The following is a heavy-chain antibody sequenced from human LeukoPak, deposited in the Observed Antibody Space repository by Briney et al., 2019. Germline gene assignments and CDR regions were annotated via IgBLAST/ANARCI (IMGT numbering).Heavy chain of an antibody. V-gene: IGHV3-23*01. J-gene: IGHJ4*02. CDR3: AKDPERWLQLRLGFSD. Sequence: PGGSLRLSCTASGFTFGDYAMSWVRQAPGKGLEWVSGISGSGGNTYYADSVKGRFTISRDNSKNTLYLQMNSLTAEDTAVYYCAKDPERWLQLRLGFSDWGQGTLVTVSS. CDR2: ISGSGGNT. CDR1: GFTFGDYA. D-gene: IGHD5-24*01.